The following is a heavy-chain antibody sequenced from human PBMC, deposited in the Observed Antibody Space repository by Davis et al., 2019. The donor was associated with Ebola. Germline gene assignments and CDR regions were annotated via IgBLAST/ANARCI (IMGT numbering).Heavy chain of an antibody. D-gene: IGHD4-17*01. CDR1: GFNFNIFS. CDR3: ARGHYGDYGSLDAFDI. CDR2: ISSSSSYI. V-gene: IGHV3-21*04. Sequence: GGSLRLSCAASGFNFNIFSMNWIRQSPGKGLEWVSSISSSSSYIYYADSVKGRFTISRDNAKNSLYLQMNSLRAEDTAVYYCARGHYGDYGSLDAFDIWGQGTMVTVSS. J-gene: IGHJ3*02.